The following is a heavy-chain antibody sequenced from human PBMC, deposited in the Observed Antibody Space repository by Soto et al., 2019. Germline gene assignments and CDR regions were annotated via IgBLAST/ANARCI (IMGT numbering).Heavy chain of an antibody. CDR2: ISSSSSYI. V-gene: IGHV3-21*01. D-gene: IGHD3-22*01. CDR3: ARVSDSSGYYYAPPVY. CDR1: GFTFSSYS. Sequence: LRLSCAASGFTFSSYSMNWVRQAPGKGLEWVSSISSSSSYIYYADSVKGRFTISRDNAKNSLYLQMNSLRAEDTAVYYCARVSDSSGYYYAPPVYWGQGTLVTVSS. J-gene: IGHJ4*02.